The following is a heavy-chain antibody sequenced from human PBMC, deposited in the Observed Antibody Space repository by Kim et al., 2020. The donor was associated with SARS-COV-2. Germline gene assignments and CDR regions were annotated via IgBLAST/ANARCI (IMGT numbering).Heavy chain of an antibody. CDR2: ISDSGAT. D-gene: IGHD3-3*01. V-gene: IGHV4-31*03. CDR1: GGSISCDGCF. CDR3: ARRTKSGYFDDY. J-gene: IGHJ4*02. Sequence: SETLSLTCTVSGGSISCDGCFWSWIRQEPGKGLEWIGYISDSGATYYRSSRAAIFVDTSKNQFSLQLRSVTAADTAVYYCARRTKSGYFDDYWGPGTLVTVSS.